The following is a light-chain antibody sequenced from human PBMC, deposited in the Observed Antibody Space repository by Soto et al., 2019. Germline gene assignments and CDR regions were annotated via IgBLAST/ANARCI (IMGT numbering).Light chain of an antibody. Sequence: EIVLTQSPVTLSLSPWGRATVSCRASQSVSSSYLAWYQQKPGQAPRLLIYGASSRATGIPDRFSGSGSGTDFTLTISRLEPEDFAVYYCQQYGSSPPTFGQGTKVDIK. CDR1: QSVSSSY. CDR3: QQYGSSPPT. V-gene: IGKV3-20*01. CDR2: GAS. J-gene: IGKJ1*01.